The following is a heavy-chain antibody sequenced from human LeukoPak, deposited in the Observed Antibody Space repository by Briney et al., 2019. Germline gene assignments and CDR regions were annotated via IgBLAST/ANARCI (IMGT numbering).Heavy chain of an antibody. J-gene: IGHJ3*02. Sequence: GGSLRLSCAASGFIVSSNYMSWVRQAPGKGLEWVSVIYTGGSTYYADSVKGRFTISRDNSKNTLYLQMNSLRAEDTAVYYCARGRGEANRNAFDIWGQGSMVTVSS. CDR1: GFIVSSNY. CDR2: IYTGGST. CDR3: ARGRGEANRNAFDI. V-gene: IGHV3-53*01. D-gene: IGHD1-14*01.